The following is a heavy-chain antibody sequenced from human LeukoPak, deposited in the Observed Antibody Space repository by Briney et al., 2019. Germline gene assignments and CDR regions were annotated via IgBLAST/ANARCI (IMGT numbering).Heavy chain of an antibody. Sequence: GGSLRLSCAASGFTFSSYWMHWVRQAPGKGLVWVSRINTDGSSTTYADSVKGRFTISRDNAKHTLYLQMNSLRAEDTAVYYGASVALPTTTAWFDPGDQGPLITVSA. V-gene: IGHV3-74*01. D-gene: IGHD2-2*01. CDR2: INTDGSST. J-gene: IGHJ5*02. CDR3: ASVALPTTTAWFDP. CDR1: GFTFSSYW.